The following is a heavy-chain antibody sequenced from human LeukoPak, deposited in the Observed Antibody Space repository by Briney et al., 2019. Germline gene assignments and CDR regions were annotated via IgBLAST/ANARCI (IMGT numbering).Heavy chain of an antibody. J-gene: IGHJ1*01. D-gene: IGHD3-22*01. CDR3: ARHGSVSSGALV. Sequence: PSETLSLTCTVSGGSISSYYWSWIRQPPGKGLEWIGYIFYSGSTNYNPSLKSRVTISVDTSKNQFSLKLRSVTAADTAVYYCARHGSVSSGALVWGQGTLVTVSS. CDR1: GGSISSYY. V-gene: IGHV4-59*08. CDR2: IFYSGST.